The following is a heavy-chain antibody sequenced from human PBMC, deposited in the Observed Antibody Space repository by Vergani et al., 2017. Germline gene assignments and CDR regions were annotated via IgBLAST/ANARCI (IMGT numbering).Heavy chain of an antibody. CDR3: AKEGGLSYYDSSGYRAPYYFDY. CDR1: GVTFDDYA. J-gene: IGHJ4*02. V-gene: IGHV3-43D*04. D-gene: IGHD3-22*01. Sequence: EVQLVESGGVVVQPGGSLRLSCAASGVTFDDYAMHWVRQAPGKGLEWVSLISWDGGSTYYADSVKGRFTISRDNSKNSLYLQMNSLRAEDTALYYCAKEGGLSYYDSSGYRAPYYFDYWGQGTLVTVSS. CDR2: ISWDGGST.